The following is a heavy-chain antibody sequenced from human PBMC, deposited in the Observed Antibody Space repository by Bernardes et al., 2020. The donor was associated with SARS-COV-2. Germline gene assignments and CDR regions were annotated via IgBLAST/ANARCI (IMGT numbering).Heavy chain of an antibody. CDR3: ASPGGYGSVDY. V-gene: IGHV3-53*01. CDR1: GFEVSSSF. J-gene: IGHJ4*02. Sequence: GGSLRLSCAVSGFEVSSSFMSWVRQAPGKGLEWVSVIYNGGRTYYADSVKGRFTISRDNSKNTLHLQMNSLRADDTAVYYCASPGGYGSVDYWGQGTLVTVSS. D-gene: IGHD3-10*01. CDR2: IYNGGRT.